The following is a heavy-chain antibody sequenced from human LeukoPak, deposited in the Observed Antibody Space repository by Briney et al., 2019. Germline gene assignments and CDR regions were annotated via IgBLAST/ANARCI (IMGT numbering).Heavy chain of an antibody. CDR3: AKALGIAVAGTSDY. CDR1: GFTFSSYG. Sequence: GGSLRLSCVASGFTFSSYGMSWVRQAPGKGLEWVSGISGSGGDTSYADSVKGRFSISRDNSENTLYLQMNSLRAEDTAAYYCAKALGIAVAGTSDYWGQGTLVTVSS. J-gene: IGHJ4*02. D-gene: IGHD6-19*01. CDR2: ISGSGGDT. V-gene: IGHV3-23*01.